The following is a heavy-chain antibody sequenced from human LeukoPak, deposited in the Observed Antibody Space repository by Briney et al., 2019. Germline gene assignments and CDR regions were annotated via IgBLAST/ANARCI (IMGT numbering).Heavy chain of an antibody. CDR3: ARTRDDSSGYYQYYFDY. D-gene: IGHD3-22*01. V-gene: IGHV5-51*01. CDR1: GYSFTTYW. Sequence: GESLKISCKGSGYSFTTYWIAWVRQMPGKGLEWMGIIYPSDSDTRYSPSFQGQVTIPADKSISTAYLQWSSLKASDTAMYYCARTRDDSSGYYQYYFDYWGQGTLVTVSS. CDR2: IYPSDSDT. J-gene: IGHJ4*02.